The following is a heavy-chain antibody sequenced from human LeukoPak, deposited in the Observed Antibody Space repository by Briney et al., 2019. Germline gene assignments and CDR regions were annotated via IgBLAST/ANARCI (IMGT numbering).Heavy chain of an antibody. V-gene: IGHV3-33*06. CDR1: GFTFSSYS. CDR3: AKEIAAAANWFDP. D-gene: IGHD6-13*01. J-gene: IGHJ5*02. Sequence: GGSLRLSCAASGFTFSSYSMNWVRQAPGKGLEWVAVIWYDGSNKYYADSVKGRFTISRDNSKNTLYLQMNSLRAEDTAVYYCAKEIAAAANWFDPWGQGTLVTVSS. CDR2: IWYDGSNK.